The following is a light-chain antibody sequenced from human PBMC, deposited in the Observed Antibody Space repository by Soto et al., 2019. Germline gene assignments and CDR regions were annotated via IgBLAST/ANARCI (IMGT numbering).Light chain of an antibody. Sequence: EIVLTQSPATLSLSPGERATLSCRASQSISSYLAWYQQKPDQAPRLLIYDAANRATGIPARFSGSGSGTDFTLTISSLEPEDFVVYYCQQRSTWPFTFGPGTKVDIK. V-gene: IGKV3-11*01. CDR3: QQRSTWPFT. J-gene: IGKJ3*01. CDR1: QSISSY. CDR2: DAA.